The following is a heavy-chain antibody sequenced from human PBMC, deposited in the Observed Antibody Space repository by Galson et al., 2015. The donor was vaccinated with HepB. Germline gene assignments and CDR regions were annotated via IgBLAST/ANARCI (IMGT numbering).Heavy chain of an antibody. Sequence: SVKVSCKASGYTFTSYGISWVRQAPGQGLEWMGWISAYNGNTNYAQKLQGRVTMTTDTSTSTAYMELRSLRSDDTAVYYCAGDRRVGATEHFQHWGQGTLVTVSS. D-gene: IGHD1-26*01. CDR1: GYTFTSYG. V-gene: IGHV1-18*01. CDR3: AGDRRVGATEHFQH. CDR2: ISAYNGNT. J-gene: IGHJ1*01.